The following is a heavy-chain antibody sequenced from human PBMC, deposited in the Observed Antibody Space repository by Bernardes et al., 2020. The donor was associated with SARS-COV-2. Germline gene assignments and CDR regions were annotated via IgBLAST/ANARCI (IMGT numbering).Heavy chain of an antibody. J-gene: IGHJ5*02. CDR2: IYYSGNT. CDR1: GASLSSYH. CDR3: ARWYDSSAYSWLDP. V-gene: IGHV4-59*01. Sequence: SETLSLTCTVSGASLSSYHCGWIRQSPGKVLEWIGHIYYSGNTNYNPSLESRFTISIDTSKNQFSLKLSSVTAADTAVYYCARWYDSSAYSWLDPWGQGTLVTVSS. D-gene: IGHD3-22*01.